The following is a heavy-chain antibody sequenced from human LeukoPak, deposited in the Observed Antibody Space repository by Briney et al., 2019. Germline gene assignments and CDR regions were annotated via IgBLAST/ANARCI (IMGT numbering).Heavy chain of an antibody. J-gene: IGHJ3*02. Sequence: PSQTLSLTCAVSGGSISSYYWSWIRQPPGKGLEWIGYIYYSGSTNYNPSLKSRVTISVDTSKNQFPLKLSSVTAADTAVYYCARLSYYDFWSGYYPDAFDIWGQGTMVTVSS. CDR1: GGSISSYY. CDR3: ARLSYYDFWSGYYPDAFDI. CDR2: IYYSGST. D-gene: IGHD3-3*01. V-gene: IGHV4-59*08.